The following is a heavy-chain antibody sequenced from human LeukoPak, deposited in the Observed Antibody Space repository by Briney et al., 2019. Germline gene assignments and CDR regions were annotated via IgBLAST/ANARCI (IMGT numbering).Heavy chain of an antibody. J-gene: IGHJ4*02. D-gene: IGHD6-19*01. CDR2: INPSGGST. CDR1: GYIFATYY. V-gene: IGHV1-46*01. Sequence: GAPVKASCKAVGYIFATYYIQRVRQAPGQGLEWVGIINPSGGSTTYAQNFQGRVTMTRDTSTSTVYMELSSLRSEDTAVYYCATGDSGWPPRGVYWGQGTLVTVSS. CDR3: ATGDSGWPPRGVY.